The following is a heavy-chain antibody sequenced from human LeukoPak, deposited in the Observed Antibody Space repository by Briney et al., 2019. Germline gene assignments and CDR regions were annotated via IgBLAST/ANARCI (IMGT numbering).Heavy chain of an antibody. CDR3: ARGLGSGSYYNGGVGY. CDR2: IYYSGST. Sequence: NPSETLSFTCTVSGGSISSSSYYWGWIRQPPGKGLEWIGIIYYSGSTYYNPSLKSRVTISVDTSKNQFSLKLSSVTAADTAVYYCARGLGSGSYYNGGVGYWGQGTLVTVSS. CDR1: GGSISSSSYY. V-gene: IGHV4-39*07. J-gene: IGHJ4*02. D-gene: IGHD3-10*01.